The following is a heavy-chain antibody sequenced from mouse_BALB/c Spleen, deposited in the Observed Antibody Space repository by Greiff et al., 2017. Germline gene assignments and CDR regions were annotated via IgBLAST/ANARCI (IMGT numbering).Heavy chain of an antibody. CDR2: ISSGGSYT. V-gene: IGHV5-9-3*01. CDR3: ARDYDYDFDY. D-gene: IGHD2-4*01. CDR1: GFTFSSYA. J-gene: IGHJ2*01. Sequence: EVKVEESGGGLVKPGGSLKLSCAASGFTFSSYAMSWVRQTPEKRLEWVATISSGGSYTYYPDSVKGRFTISRDNAKNTLYLQMSSLRSEDTAMYYCARDYDYDFDYWGQGTTLTVSS.